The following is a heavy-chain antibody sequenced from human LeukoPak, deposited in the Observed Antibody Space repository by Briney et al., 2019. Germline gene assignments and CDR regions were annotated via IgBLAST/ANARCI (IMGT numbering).Heavy chain of an antibody. CDR1: GFTFSSYS. J-gene: IGHJ4*02. V-gene: IGHV3-21*01. CDR3: ARDMDQLGYDFDY. CDR2: ISSSSSYI. Sequence: GGSLRLSCAASGFTFSSYSMNWVRQAPGKGLEWVSSISSSSSYIYYADSVKGRFTISRDNAKNSLYLQMNSLRAEDTAVYYCARDMDQLGYDFDYWGQGTLVTVSS. D-gene: IGHD1-1*01.